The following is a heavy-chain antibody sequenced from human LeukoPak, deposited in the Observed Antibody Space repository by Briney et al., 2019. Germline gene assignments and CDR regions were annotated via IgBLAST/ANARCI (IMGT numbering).Heavy chain of an antibody. V-gene: IGHV1-8*01. CDR3: ARGQNGVWFGEFSFDY. D-gene: IGHD3-10*01. CDR1: VYTFTSYA. J-gene: IGHJ4*02. Sequence: ASVKVSCKASVYTFTSYAINWVRQATGQGLEWMGWRNPNSGNTGYAQKFQGRVTMTRNTSISTAYMELSSLRSEDTAVYYCARGQNGVWFGEFSFDYWGQGTLVTVSS. CDR2: RNPNSGNT.